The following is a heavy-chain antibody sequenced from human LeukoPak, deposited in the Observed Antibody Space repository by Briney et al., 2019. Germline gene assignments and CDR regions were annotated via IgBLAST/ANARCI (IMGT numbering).Heavy chain of an antibody. CDR3: ARARAATITYYDP. D-gene: IGHD5-24*01. Sequence: SQTLSLTCTVSGGSISSGGYYWSWIRQHPGKGLEWIGYIYYSGSTYYNPSLKSRVTISVDTSKNQFSLKLSSVTAADTAVYYYARARAATITYYDPWGQGTLVTVSS. V-gene: IGHV4-31*03. CDR2: IYYSGST. CDR1: GGSISSGGYY. J-gene: IGHJ5*02.